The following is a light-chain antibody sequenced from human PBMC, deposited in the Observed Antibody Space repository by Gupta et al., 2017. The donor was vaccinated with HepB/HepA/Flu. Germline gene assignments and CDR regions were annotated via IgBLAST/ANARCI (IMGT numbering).Light chain of an antibody. Sequence: DSVMTQSPLSLPVTPGEPASISCRSSQSRLHSNGYNYLDWYLQKPGQSPQLLIYFVSNRASEVPDRNTGSGSGTDFTLKISRVEAEDVGVYYCMQSLQTLWTFGQGTKVEIK. J-gene: IGKJ1*01. V-gene: IGKV2-28*01. CDR2: FVS. CDR3: MQSLQTLWT. CDR1: QSRLHSNGYNY.